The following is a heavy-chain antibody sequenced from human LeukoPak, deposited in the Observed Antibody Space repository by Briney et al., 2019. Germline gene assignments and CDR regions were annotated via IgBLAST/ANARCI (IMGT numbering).Heavy chain of an antibody. CDR1: GFTFSTYG. Sequence: GGSLRLSCAASGFTFSTYGIHWARQAPGKGLEWVAFIRYDGSKTHYADSVKGRFTISRDNSKNMVYLQMNSLRAEDTAVYYCAKDLRSGWSSDYWGQGTLVTVSS. CDR3: AKDLRSGWSSDY. V-gene: IGHV3-30*02. J-gene: IGHJ4*02. D-gene: IGHD6-19*01. CDR2: IRYDGSKT.